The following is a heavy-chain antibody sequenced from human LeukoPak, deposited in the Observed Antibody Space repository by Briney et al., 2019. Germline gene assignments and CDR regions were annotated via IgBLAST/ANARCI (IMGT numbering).Heavy chain of an antibody. D-gene: IGHD6-13*01. CDR2: MSNSGHT. Sequence: PSEALSLTCTASGGSVSSGNYYWSWIRQPPGKGLEWIGFMSNSGHTDSNASLKSRVTISVDTSKNQFSLKLNSVTAADTAVYYCARVSAAGTGPDYWGQGTLVTVSS. CDR3: ARVSAAGTGPDY. CDR1: GGSVSSGNYY. J-gene: IGHJ4*02. V-gene: IGHV4-61*01.